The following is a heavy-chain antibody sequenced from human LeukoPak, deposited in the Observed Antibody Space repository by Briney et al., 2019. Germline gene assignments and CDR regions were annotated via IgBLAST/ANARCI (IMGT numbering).Heavy chain of an antibody. D-gene: IGHD3-10*01. CDR3: ARDEEAGGLDV. Sequence: PGGSLRLSCAASGFTFLAYSMHWVRQAPGKGLEWVAVMSYDETKKYYADSVKGRITVSRDNSKNTLYLEMDSLTDDDTAVYYCARDEEAGGLDVWGQGTTVTVSS. CDR1: GFTFLAYS. V-gene: IGHV3-30-3*01. J-gene: IGHJ6*02. CDR2: MSYDETKK.